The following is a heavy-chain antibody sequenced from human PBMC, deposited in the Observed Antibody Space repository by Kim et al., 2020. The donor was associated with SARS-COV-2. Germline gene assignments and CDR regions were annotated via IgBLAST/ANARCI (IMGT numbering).Heavy chain of an antibody. CDR1: GYSFTSYW. CDR3: ARLVGYCSGGSCYLHLSWFDP. J-gene: IGHJ5*02. CDR2: IYPGDSDT. V-gene: IGHV5-51*01. D-gene: IGHD2-15*01. Sequence: GESLKISCKGSGYSFTSYWIGWVRQMPGKGLEWMGIIYPGDSDTRYSPSFQGQVTISADKSISTAYLQWSSLKASDTAMYYCARLVGYCSGGSCYLHLSWFDPWGQGTLVTVSS.